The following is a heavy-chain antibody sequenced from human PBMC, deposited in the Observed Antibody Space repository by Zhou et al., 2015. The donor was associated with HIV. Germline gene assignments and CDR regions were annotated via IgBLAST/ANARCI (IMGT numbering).Heavy chain of an antibody. Sequence: QVQLVQSGAEVKKPGSSVKVSCKASGGTFSSYTISWVRQAPGQGLEWMGRIIPILGIANYAQKFQGRVTITADKSTSTAYMELSSLRSEDTAVYYCARGYNSGSYHLDVYYFDYWGQGTLVTVSS. CDR3: ARGYNSGSYHLDVYYFDY. CDR2: IIPILGIA. V-gene: IGHV1-69*02. D-gene: IGHD1-26*01. CDR1: GGTFSSYT. J-gene: IGHJ4*02.